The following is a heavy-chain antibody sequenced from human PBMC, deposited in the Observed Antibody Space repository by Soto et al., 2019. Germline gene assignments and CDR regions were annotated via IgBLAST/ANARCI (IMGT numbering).Heavy chain of an antibody. D-gene: IGHD2-8*01. CDR2: IYDSETT. Sequence: QVQLQESGPGLVMPSQTLSLTCTVSGDSVSSGGYYWNWHRQHPGRGLEWLGYIYDSETTYYNPSLESRLSISVDASTNQFSLKVTSVTPADTAVYYCARENFGVIIHDAFDLWGQGTMVTVSS. CDR3: ARENFGVIIHDAFDL. J-gene: IGHJ3*01. V-gene: IGHV4-31*03. CDR1: GDSVSSGGYY.